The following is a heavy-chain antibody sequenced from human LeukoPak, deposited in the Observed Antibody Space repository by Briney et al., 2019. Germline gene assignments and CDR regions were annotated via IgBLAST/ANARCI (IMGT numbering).Heavy chain of an antibody. CDR3: ARPMGYYYYHYIDV. D-gene: IGHD3-10*01. V-gene: IGHV4-39*01. J-gene: IGHJ6*03. CDR2: IYYSGST. Sequence: SETLSLTCTVSGGSISSSSYYWGWIRQPPGKGLEWIGSIYYSGSTYYNPSLKSRVTISIDTSKNQFSLKVRSVTAADTAVYYCARPMGYYYYHYIDVWGKGTTVTVSS. CDR1: GGSISSSSYY.